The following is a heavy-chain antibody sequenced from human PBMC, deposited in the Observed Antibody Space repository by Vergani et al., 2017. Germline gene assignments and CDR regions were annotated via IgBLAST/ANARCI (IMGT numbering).Heavy chain of an antibody. CDR2: SRNKARSYTT. J-gene: IGHJ5*02. Sequence: EVQLVESGGGLVQPGGSLRLSCAASGFTLSDHVMDWVRQGPGKGLEWVGRSRNKARSYTTEYSASVKGRFTISRDDSRNSLYLQMNSLKTEDTAVYYWATLTPPKQQQVKSWGQGTL. V-gene: IGHV3-72*01. CDR1: GFTLSDHV. CDR3: ATLTPPKQQQVKS. D-gene: IGHD6-13*01.